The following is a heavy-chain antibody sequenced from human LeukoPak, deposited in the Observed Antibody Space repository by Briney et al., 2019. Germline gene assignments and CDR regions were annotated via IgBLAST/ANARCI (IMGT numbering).Heavy chain of an antibody. CDR2: ISRSGSTI. V-gene: IGHV3-11*01. J-gene: IGHJ6*02. CDR3: ARLTAGGVDV. Sequence: GGSLRLSCTASGFIFSDYYINWIRQAPGKGLEWASHISRSGSTIYYADSVKGRFTISRDNAKNSVHLQMNDLRAEDTAVYYCARLTAGGVDVWGQGTTVTVSS. CDR1: GFIFSDYY. D-gene: IGHD7-27*01.